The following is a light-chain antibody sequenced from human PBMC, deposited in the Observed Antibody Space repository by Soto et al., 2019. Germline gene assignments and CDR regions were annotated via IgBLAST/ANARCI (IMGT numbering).Light chain of an antibody. CDR2: NSS. CDR1: QSVRSNY. V-gene: IGKV3-20*01. Sequence: EIVLTQSPGTLSLSPGERATLSCRASQSVRSNYLAWYQQKPGQAPRLLIYNSSTRATGIPDRFSGSGSGTDFSLTISRLEPEDFALYYCHQYRDLPQTLGQGTQVEIK. CDR3: HQYRDLPQT. J-gene: IGKJ1*01.